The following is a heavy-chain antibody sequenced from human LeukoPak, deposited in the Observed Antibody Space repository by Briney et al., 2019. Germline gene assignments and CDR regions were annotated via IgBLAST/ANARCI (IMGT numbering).Heavy chain of an antibody. J-gene: IGHJ4*02. CDR3: ARRAGDYSHPYDY. Sequence: GGSLRLSCTVSGFTVSSNSMSWVRQAPGKGLEWVSSIYSGGSTQYSDSVKGRFTISRDNSKNTLYLQMNNLRAEDTAVYYCARRAGDYSHPYDYWGQGTLVTVSS. D-gene: IGHD3-22*01. CDR2: IYSGGST. V-gene: IGHV3-53*01. CDR1: GFTVSSNS.